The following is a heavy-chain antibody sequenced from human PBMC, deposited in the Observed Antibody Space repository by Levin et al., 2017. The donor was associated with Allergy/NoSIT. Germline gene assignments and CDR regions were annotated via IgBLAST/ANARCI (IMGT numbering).Heavy chain of an antibody. J-gene: IGHJ4*02. D-gene: IGHD1-26*01. CDR2: VDGGGGRT. Sequence: LASETLSLTCAASGFTFSSSAMSWVRQAPGKGLEWVSAVDGGGGRTWYADSVRGRFTISRDNSKNTVCLQMNSLRAEDTAVYYCAKEGSGSYSENWGQGTLVTVSS. CDR3: AKEGSGSYSEN. CDR1: GFTFSSSA. V-gene: IGHV3-23*01.